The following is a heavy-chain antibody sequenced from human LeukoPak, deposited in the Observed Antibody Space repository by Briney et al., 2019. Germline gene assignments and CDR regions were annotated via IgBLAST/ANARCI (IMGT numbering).Heavy chain of an antibody. CDR3: ARVLAADDGLYNWFDP. Sequence: ASVKVSCKASGYTFTSYYMHWVRQATGQGLEWMGWMNPNSGNTGYAQKFQGRVTMTRNTSISTAYMELSSLRAEDTAVYYCARVLAADDGLYNWFDPWGQGTLVTVSS. CDR2: MNPNSGNT. CDR1: GYTFTSYY. V-gene: IGHV1-8*02. J-gene: IGHJ5*02. D-gene: IGHD6-13*01.